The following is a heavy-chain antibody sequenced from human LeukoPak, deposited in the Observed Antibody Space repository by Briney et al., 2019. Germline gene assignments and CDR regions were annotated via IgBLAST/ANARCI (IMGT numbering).Heavy chain of an antibody. CDR3: ARASTPNYDILTGYYTVPPPAPFDY. V-gene: IGHV1-46*01. J-gene: IGHJ4*02. Sequence: ASVRVSCKASGYTFSGYYMHWVRQAPGQGLEWMGIINPSGGSTSYAQKFQGRVTMTRDMSTSTVYMELSSLRSEDTAVYYCARASTPNYDILTGYYTVPPPAPFDYWGQGTLVTVSS. CDR2: INPSGGST. CDR1: GYTFSGYY. D-gene: IGHD3-9*01.